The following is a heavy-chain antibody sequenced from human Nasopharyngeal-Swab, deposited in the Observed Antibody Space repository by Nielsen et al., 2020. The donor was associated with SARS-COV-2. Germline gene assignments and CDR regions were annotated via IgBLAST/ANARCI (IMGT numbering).Heavy chain of an antibody. CDR2: IYYSGST. CDR3: ARKPYYYGSGTTFDY. V-gene: IGHV4-31*02. J-gene: IGHJ4*02. D-gene: IGHD3-10*01. Sequence: RQAPGKGLEWIGYIYYSGSTYYNPSLKSRVTISVDTSKNQFSLKLSSVTAAGTAVYYCARKPYYYGSGTTFDYWGQGTLVTVSS.